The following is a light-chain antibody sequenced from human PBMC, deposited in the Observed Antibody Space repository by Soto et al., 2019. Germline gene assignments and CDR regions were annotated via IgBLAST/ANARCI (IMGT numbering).Light chain of an antibody. J-gene: IGKJ5*01. CDR2: DAS. V-gene: IGKV3-11*01. CDR3: QQRSSWPPT. CDR1: QSVSSY. Sequence: DIVMTQSPATLSVSPGARATLSCRASQSVSSYLAWYQQRPGQAPRLLIYDASNRATGVPARFSGSGSGTDFTLTISSLEPEDFAVYYCQQRSSWPPTFGQGTRLEIK.